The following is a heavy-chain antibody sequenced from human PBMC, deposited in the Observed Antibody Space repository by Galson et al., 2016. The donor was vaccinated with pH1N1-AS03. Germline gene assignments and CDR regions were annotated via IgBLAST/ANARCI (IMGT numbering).Heavy chain of an antibody. D-gene: IGHD3-10*01. CDR3: ATERSHYDSGSAIFDY. V-gene: IGHV1-18*01. CDR2: ISTYNPNA. Sequence: SVKVSCKASGYSFSSYGFAWVRQAPGQGLEWMGWISTYNPNADYAQKFQGRVTMTSDTHTNTAYMELRSLRSDDTAVYYCATERSHYDSGSAIFDYWGQGTLVTVSS. J-gene: IGHJ4*02. CDR1: GYSFSSYG.